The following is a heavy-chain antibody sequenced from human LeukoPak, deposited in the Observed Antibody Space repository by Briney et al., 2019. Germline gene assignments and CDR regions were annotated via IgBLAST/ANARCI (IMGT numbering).Heavy chain of an antibody. V-gene: IGHV1-69*13. CDR1: GGTFSSYA. CDR3: AGALQQLVRFGFDY. D-gene: IGHD6-13*01. CDR2: IIPIFGTA. J-gene: IGHJ4*02. Sequence: GASVKVSCKASGGTFSSYAISWVRQAPGQGLEWMGGIIPIFGTANYAQKFQGRVTITADESTSTAYMELSSLRSEDTAVYYCAGALQQLVRFGFDYWGQGTLVTVSS.